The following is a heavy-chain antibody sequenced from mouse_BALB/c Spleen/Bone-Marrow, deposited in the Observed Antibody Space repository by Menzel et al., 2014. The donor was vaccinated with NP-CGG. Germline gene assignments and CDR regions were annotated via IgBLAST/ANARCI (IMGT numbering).Heavy chain of an antibody. CDR2: INPYNGDT. D-gene: IGHD1-1*01. Sequence: VHLVESGPALVKPGASVKISCKASGYSFTGYFMNWVMQSHGKSLEWIGRINPYNGDTFYNQKFKGTATLTVDKSSSKAHMELRSLASEDSAVYYCARVTTDWYFDVWGAGTTVTVSS. CDR3: ARVTTDWYFDV. CDR1: GYSFTGYF. V-gene: IGHV1-20*02. J-gene: IGHJ1*01.